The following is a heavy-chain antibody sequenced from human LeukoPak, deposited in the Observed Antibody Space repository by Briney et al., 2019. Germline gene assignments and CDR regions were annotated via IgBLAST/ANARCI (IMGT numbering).Heavy chain of an antibody. CDR2: IYYSGST. CDR3: ARAPVGAFDI. V-gene: IGHV4-61*01. J-gene: IGHJ3*02. CDR1: SGSVSSGIYY. D-gene: IGHD2-15*01. Sequence: SETLSLTCTVSSGSVSSGIYYWSWIRQPSGKGVEWIGYIYYSGSTNYNPSLKSRVTISVDTPKNQFSLNLTSVTAADTAVYYCARAPVGAFDIWGQGTMVTVSS.